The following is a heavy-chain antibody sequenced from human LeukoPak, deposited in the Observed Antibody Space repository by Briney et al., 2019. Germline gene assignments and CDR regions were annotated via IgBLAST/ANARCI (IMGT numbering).Heavy chain of an antibody. CDR3: ARGDSSGHHDF. D-gene: IGHD3-22*01. CDR1: GFAFSTYY. V-gene: IGHV3-30*01. J-gene: IGHJ4*02. CDR2: ISPDGSNK. Sequence: QSGGSLRLSCAASGFAFSTYYIHWVHQAPGKGLEWLAVISPDGSNKYFADSVNGRFTISRDNSKNTIFLQMNSLRVEDTSIYYCARGDSSGHHDFWGQGALVTV.